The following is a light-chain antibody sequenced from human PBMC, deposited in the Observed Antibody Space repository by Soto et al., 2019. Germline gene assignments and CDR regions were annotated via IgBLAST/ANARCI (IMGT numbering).Light chain of an antibody. CDR3: QQSYSTPYT. CDR1: QRIGTY. Sequence: IQMTQSPSSLSASVGDRVTITCRASQRIGTYLNWYQQRPGRAPKLLISPISTLQRGVPSRFSGSGTGTDFTLTITGLQPGDFATYYCQQSYSTPYTFGQGTKLEIK. CDR2: PIS. V-gene: IGKV1-39*01. J-gene: IGKJ2*01.